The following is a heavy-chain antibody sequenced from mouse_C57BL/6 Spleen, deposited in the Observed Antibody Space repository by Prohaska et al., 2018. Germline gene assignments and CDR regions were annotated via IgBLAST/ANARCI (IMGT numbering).Heavy chain of an antibody. J-gene: IGHJ1*03. CDR3: ARSFGLYGSSYWYFDV. D-gene: IGHD1-1*01. Sequence: HGKSLEWIGDINPNNGGTIYNQKFKGKATLTVDKSSSTAYMELRSLTSEDTAVYYCARSFGLYGSSYWYFDVWGTGTTVTVSS. V-gene: IGHV1-18*01. CDR2: INPNNGGT.